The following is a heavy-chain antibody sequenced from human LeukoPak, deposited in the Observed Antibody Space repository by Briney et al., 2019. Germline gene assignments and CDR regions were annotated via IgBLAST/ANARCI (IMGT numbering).Heavy chain of an antibody. V-gene: IGHV3-48*03. Sequence: GGSLRLSCAASGFTFSSFEMNWVRQAPGKGLEWVSYISSSGKTIYYADSVKGRFTISRDNAKSTLSLQMNSLRAEDTALYYCARGLRYFDWLPGYWGQGTLVTVSS. CDR3: ARGLRYFDWLPGY. CDR1: GFTFSSFE. CDR2: ISSSGKTI. J-gene: IGHJ4*02. D-gene: IGHD3-9*01.